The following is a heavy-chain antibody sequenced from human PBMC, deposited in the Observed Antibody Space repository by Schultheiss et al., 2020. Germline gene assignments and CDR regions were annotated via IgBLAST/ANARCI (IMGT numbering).Heavy chain of an antibody. D-gene: IGHD6-13*01. J-gene: IGHJ6*02. CDR1: GFTFSSYS. V-gene: IGHV3-23*01. CDR2: ISGSGGST. CDR3: ARDAVVAAAGTGYYYYGMDV. Sequence: GGSLRLSCAASGFTFSSYSMNWVRQAPGKGLEWVSAISGSGGSTYYADSVKGRFTISRDNAKNTLYLQMNSLRAEDTAVYYCARDAVVAAAGTGYYYYGMDVWGQGTTVTVSS.